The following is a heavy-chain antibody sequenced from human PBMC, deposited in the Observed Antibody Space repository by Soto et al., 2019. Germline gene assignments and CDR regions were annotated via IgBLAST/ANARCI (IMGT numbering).Heavy chain of an antibody. CDR2: ISTTSRYI. V-gene: IGHV3-21*01. J-gene: IGHJ4*02. Sequence: GGSLRLSCAAAGYPFNKYSINWLRRAPGRGLEWVASISTTSRYIYYGDSVRGRFTVSRDNAKSSVFLQMNSLRAEDTAIYYCARDLTAGSTTDYFDHWGQGSLVTVS. CDR3: ARDLTAGSTTDYFDH. D-gene: IGHD2-21*02. CDR1: GYPFNKYS.